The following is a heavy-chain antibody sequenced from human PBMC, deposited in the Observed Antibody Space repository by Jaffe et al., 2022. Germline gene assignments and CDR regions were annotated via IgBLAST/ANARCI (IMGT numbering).Heavy chain of an antibody. CDR1: GYSISSGYY. V-gene: IGHV4-38-2*01. Sequence: QVQLQESGPGLVKPSETLSLTCAVSGYSISSGYYWGWIRQPPGKGLEWIGSIYHSGSTYYNPSLKSRVTISVDTSKNQFSLKLSSVTAADTAVYYCARHDPRRELLWFGDPRSPPIMDVWGKGTTVTVSS. CDR3: ARHDPRRELLWFGDPRSPPIMDV. J-gene: IGHJ6*03. CDR2: IYHSGST. D-gene: IGHD3-10*01.